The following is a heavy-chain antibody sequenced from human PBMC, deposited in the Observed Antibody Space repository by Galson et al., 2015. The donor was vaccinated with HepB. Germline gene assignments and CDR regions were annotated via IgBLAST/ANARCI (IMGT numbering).Heavy chain of an antibody. CDR3: ATAPRRAAPVDFGMGV. CDR2: IIPIFGTP. J-gene: IGHJ6*02. Sequence: SVKVSCKASGGTFNTYAISWVRQTPGQGLEWLGGIIPIFGTPDYAQKFQGRVTITADESTRTAHMQFSSLRSEDTAVYYCATAPRRAAPVDFGMGVWGQETTVIVSS. V-gene: IGHV1-69*13. CDR1: GGTFNTYA. D-gene: IGHD1-14*01.